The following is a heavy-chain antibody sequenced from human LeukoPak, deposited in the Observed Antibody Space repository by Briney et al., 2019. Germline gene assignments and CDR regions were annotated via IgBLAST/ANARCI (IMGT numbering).Heavy chain of an antibody. J-gene: IGHJ4*02. CDR2: ISPYNGGT. CDR3: ARDSRAYTFPFDY. D-gene: IGHD2/OR15-2a*01. CDR1: GYTFTSYA. V-gene: IGHV1-18*04. Sequence: ASVKVSCKTSGYTFTSYAVGWVRQAPGQGLEWMGWISPYNGGTKYAQNVQGRLTLTTDASTRTAYMELRSLRSDDTAVYYCARDSRAYTFPFDYWGQGTLVTVSS.